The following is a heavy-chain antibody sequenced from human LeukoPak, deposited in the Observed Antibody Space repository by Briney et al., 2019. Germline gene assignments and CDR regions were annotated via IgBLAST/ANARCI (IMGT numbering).Heavy chain of an antibody. CDR3: ARDAAAQQLVHYFDY. Sequence: GGSLRLSCAASGFTVSPNYMSWVRQAPGRGLEWVSVIYSGGSTYYADSVKGRFTISRDNSENMLYLQMNSLRAEDTAVYYCARDAAAQQLVHYFDYWGQGTLVTVSS. CDR2: IYSGGST. V-gene: IGHV3-66*01. D-gene: IGHD6-13*01. J-gene: IGHJ4*02. CDR1: GFTVSPNY.